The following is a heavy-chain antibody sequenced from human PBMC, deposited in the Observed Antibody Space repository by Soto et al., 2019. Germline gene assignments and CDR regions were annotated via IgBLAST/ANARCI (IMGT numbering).Heavy chain of an antibody. D-gene: IGHD3-3*01. CDR2: ISGSGGSA. V-gene: IGHV3-23*01. CDR3: AKEDDLWTNGHFNI. J-gene: IGHJ3*02. Sequence: SGGSLRLSCAASGFTFSSYGMHWVRQAPGKGLEWVSAISGSGGSAYYADSVKGRFTISRDNSKNTLYVQMNSLRSEDTAIYYCAKEDDLWTNGHFNIWGQGTLVTVSS. CDR1: GFTFSSYG.